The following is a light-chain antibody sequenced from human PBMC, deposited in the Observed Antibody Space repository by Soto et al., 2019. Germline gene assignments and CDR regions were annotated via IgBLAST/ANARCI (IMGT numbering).Light chain of an antibody. V-gene: IGLV1-47*01. CDR1: SSNIGGNY. CDR2: RND. CDR3: AAWDDSLSGVI. Sequence: QSVLTQPPSGSGTPGQRVTISCSGSSSNIGGNYVYWYQQLPGTAPKLVIYRNDQRPSGVPDRFSGSKSGTSASLVISGLRSEDEADYYCAAWDDSLSGVIFGGGTKVTVL. J-gene: IGLJ2*01.